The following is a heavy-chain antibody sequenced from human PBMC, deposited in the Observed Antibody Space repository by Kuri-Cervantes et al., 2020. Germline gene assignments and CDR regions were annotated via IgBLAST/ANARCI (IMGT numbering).Heavy chain of an antibody. CDR1: GFTFSDYY. Sequence: GESLKISCAASGFTFSDYYMSWIRQAPGKGLEWVSYISSSGSTIYYADSVRGRFTISRDNSKNTLYLQMNSLRAEDTAVYYCARDRVDDSSSWYYYYYGMDVWGQGTTVTVSS. D-gene: IGHD6-13*01. V-gene: IGHV3-11*04. CDR3: ARDRVDDSSSWYYYYYGMDV. J-gene: IGHJ6*02. CDR2: ISSSGSTI.